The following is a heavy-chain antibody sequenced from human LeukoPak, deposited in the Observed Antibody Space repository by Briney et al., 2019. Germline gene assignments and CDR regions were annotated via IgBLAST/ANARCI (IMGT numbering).Heavy chain of an antibody. J-gene: IGHJ1*01. D-gene: IGHD1-26*01. V-gene: IGHV1-69*13. CDR1: GGTFSSYA. CDR3: ARYVVGATTGAEYFQH. CDR2: IIPIFGTA. Sequence: SVKVSYKASGGTFSSYAISWVRQAPGQGLEWMGGIIPIFGTANYAQKFQGRVTITADESTSTAYMELSSLRSEDTAVYYCARYVVGATTGAEYFQHWGQGTLVTVSS.